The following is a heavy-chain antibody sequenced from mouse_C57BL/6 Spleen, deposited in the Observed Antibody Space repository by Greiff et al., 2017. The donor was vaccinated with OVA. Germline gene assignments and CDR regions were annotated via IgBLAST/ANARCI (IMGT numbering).Heavy chain of an antibody. V-gene: IGHV1-52*01. D-gene: IGHD2-5*01. CDR2: IDPSDSET. Sequence: QVQLQQSGAELVRPGSSVKLSCKASGYTFTSYWMHWVKQRPIQGLEWIGNIDPSDSETNYNQKFKDKATLTVDKSSSTAYMQLSSLTSEDSAVYYCAREYYSNPFDYWGQGTALTVSS. CDR1: GYTFTSYW. CDR3: AREYYSNPFDY. J-gene: IGHJ2*01.